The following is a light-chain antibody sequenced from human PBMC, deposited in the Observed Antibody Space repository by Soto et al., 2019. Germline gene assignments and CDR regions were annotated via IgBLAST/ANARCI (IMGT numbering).Light chain of an antibody. Sequence: QSVLTQPACVSGSPGQSITISCTGTSSDVGSYNLVSWYQQHPGKAPKLMIYEVSKRPSGVSNRFSGSKSGNTASLTISGLQAEDEADYYCCSYAGSSTPVVFGGGTKLTVL. CDR1: SSDVGSYNL. J-gene: IGLJ2*01. CDR2: EVS. CDR3: CSYAGSSTPVV. V-gene: IGLV2-23*02.